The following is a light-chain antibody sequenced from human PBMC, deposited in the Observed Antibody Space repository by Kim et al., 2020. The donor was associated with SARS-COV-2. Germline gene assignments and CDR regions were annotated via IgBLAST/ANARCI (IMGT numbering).Light chain of an antibody. V-gene: IGLV3-19*01. CDR1: SLRSYY. CDR2: GKN. J-gene: IGLJ2*01. CDR3: NSRDSNDNVV. Sequence: SSELTQDPAVSVALGQTVRITCQGDSLRSYYATWYQQKPGQAPILVIYGKNNRTSGIPDRCSGSSSGNTASLTITGTQAGDEADYYCNSRDSNDNVVFGG.